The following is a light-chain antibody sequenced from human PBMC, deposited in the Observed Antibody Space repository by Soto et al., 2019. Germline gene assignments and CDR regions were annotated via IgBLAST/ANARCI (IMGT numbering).Light chain of an antibody. J-gene: IGLJ3*02. CDR1: RPNIGSNF. V-gene: IGLV1-44*01. Sequence: QSVLTQPTSASGTPGQRIIISCSGSRPNIGSNFVSWYHKVPGMAPKLLIFSNDQRPSGIPARFSGSKSGSSASLAITGLHSQDEAEYFCGAWDDDLDGLVFGGGTKLTVL. CDR2: SND. CDR3: GAWDDDLDGLV.